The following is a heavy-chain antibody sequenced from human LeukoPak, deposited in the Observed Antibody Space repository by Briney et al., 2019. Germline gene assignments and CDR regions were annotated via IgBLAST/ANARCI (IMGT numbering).Heavy chain of an antibody. CDR1: GFTLSNFW. J-gene: IGHJ4*02. Sequence: PGGSLRLSCAASGFTLSNFWMSWVRQAPGKGLEWVANIKQDGSEKYYADSVKGRFTTSRGNAKNSLYLQMNSLRAEDTAVYYCATHTSGWKGYFDYWGQGTLVTVSS. V-gene: IGHV3-7*05. CDR2: IKQDGSEK. CDR3: ATHTSGWKGYFDY. D-gene: IGHD6-19*01.